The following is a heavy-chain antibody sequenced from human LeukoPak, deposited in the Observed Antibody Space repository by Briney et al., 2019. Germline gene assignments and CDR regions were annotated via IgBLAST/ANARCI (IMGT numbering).Heavy chain of an antibody. CDR1: GNYW. Sequence: GGSLRLSCAASGNYWMHWVRQAPGKGLEWVASINHNGNVNYYVDSVKGRFTISRDNAKNSLYLQMSNLRAEDTAVYFCARGGGLDVWGQGATVTVSS. J-gene: IGHJ6*02. D-gene: IGHD3-16*01. V-gene: IGHV3-7*03. CDR3: ARGGGLDV. CDR2: INHNGNVN.